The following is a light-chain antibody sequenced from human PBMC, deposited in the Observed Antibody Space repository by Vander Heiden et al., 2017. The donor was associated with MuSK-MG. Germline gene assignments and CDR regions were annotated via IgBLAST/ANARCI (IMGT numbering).Light chain of an antibody. V-gene: IGKV1-27*01. CDR2: AAS. CDR1: QGISNY. J-gene: IGKJ4*01. CDR3: QKYNSAPPLT. Sequence: DIQMTQSPSSLSASVGDRVTITCRASQGISNYLAWYQQKPGKGPKLLIYAASTLQAGVPSRFSGSGSGTDFTLTISSLQPEDVATYYCQKYNSAPPLTFGGGTKVXIK.